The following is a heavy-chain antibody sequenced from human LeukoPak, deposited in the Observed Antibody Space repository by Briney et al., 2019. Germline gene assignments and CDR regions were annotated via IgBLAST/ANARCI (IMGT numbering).Heavy chain of an antibody. CDR1: GGTFSSYA. V-gene: IGHV1-69*04. D-gene: IGHD5-18*01. Sequence: SVKVSCKASGGTFSSYAISWVRQAPGQGLEWMGRIIPILGIANYAQKFQGRVTITADKSTSTAYMELSSLRSEDTAVYYCARVDTAMGGFDYWGQGTLVTVSS. CDR3: ARVDTAMGGFDY. CDR2: IIPILGIA. J-gene: IGHJ4*02.